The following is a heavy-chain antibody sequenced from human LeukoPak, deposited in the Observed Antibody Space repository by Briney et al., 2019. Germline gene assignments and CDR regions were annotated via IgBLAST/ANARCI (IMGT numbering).Heavy chain of an antibody. CDR2: IYYSGST. CDR3: ARGLSAHDY. D-gene: IGHD2-15*01. Sequence: SETLSLTCTVSGXSISSYYWSWLRQPPGKGLEWIGYIYYSGSTSYNPSLKSRVTISVDTSKNQFSLKLTSVTAADTAVYYCARGLSAHDYWGQGTLVTVSS. CDR1: GXSISSYY. J-gene: IGHJ4*02. V-gene: IGHV4-59*01.